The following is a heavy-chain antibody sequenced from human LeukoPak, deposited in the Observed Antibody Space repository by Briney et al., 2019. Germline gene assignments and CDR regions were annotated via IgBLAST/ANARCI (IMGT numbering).Heavy chain of an antibody. CDR3: ARDGGNYSPQDY. Sequence: PGGSLRLSCAASGFTFSNHWMSWVRQAPGKGLEWVADIKQGGSEKNYVDSVKGRFTISRDDAKNSLYLEMNSLRAEDTAAYYCARDGGNYSPQDYWGQGTLVTVSS. J-gene: IGHJ4*02. D-gene: IGHD1-26*01. CDR1: GFTFSNHW. V-gene: IGHV3-7*01. CDR2: IKQGGSEK.